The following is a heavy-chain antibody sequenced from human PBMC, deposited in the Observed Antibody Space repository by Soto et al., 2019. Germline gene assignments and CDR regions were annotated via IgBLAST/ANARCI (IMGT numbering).Heavy chain of an antibody. CDR3: AREVQVHTPAFVY. CDR1: GGTFNTYA. CDR2: ISPMFGAA. D-gene: IGHD3-10*01. J-gene: IGHJ4*02. V-gene: IGHV1-69*19. Sequence: QVQLVQSGAEMKKPGSSVKVSCQSSGGTFNTYAMNWVRQAPGQGPEWMGDISPMFGAANYAPKFQGRVTMTADESTGTSYMQLSSLTSEDTALYCCAREVQVHTPAFVYWGQGTLVTVSS.